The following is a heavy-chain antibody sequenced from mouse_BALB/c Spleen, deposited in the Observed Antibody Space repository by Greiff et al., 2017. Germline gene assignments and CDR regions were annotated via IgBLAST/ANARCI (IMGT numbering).Heavy chain of an antibody. J-gene: IGHJ2*01. CDR2: ISYSGST. CDR3: ARRGSGYGSDY. V-gene: IGHV3-2*02. D-gene: IGHD3-1*01. CDR1: GYSITSGYY. Sequence: EVKLMESGPGLVKPSQSLSLTCSVTGYSITSGYYWNWIRQFPGNKLEWMGYISYSGSTSYNPSLKSRISITRDTSKNQFFLQLNSVTTEDTATYYCARRGSGYGSDYWGQGTTLTVSS.